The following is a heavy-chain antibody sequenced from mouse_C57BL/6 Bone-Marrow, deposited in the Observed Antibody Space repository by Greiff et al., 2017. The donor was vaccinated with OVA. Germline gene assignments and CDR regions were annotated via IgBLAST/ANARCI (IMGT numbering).Heavy chain of an antibody. CDR2: ISSGGDYI. Sequence: EVKLMESGEGLVKPGGSLKLSCAASGFTFSSYAMSWVRQTPEKRLEWVAYISSGGDYIYYADTVKGRFTISRNNARNTLYLQMSSLKSEDTAMYYCTRDGLRSFDYWGQGTTLTVSS. CDR3: TRDGLRSFDY. D-gene: IGHD1-1*01. V-gene: IGHV5-9-1*02. CDR1: GFTFSSYA. J-gene: IGHJ2*01.